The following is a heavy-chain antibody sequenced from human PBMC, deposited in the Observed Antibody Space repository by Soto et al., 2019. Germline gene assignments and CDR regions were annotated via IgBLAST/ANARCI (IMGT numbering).Heavy chain of an antibody. Sequence: QVQLQESGPGLVKPSETLSLTCTVSGGSISSYYWSWIRQPPGKGLEWIGYIYYSGSTNYNPSLKSRVPTPVDTSKNQCSLKLSSVAAANTAVYYCASRDGRAFDYWGQGTLVTVSS. CDR3: ASRDGRAFDY. CDR2: IYYSGST. V-gene: IGHV4-59*12. CDR1: GGSISSYY. D-gene: IGHD3-10*01. J-gene: IGHJ4*02.